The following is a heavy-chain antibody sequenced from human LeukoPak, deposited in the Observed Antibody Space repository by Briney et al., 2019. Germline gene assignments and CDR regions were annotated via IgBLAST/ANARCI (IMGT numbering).Heavy chain of an antibody. D-gene: IGHD1-26*01. CDR3: ARFDYSGSYKTQRDGLWGIDY. Sequence: PSETLSLTCAVSGGSFSDYQWNWIRQSPGKGLEWIGEISHSGTTTYNPSLKSRVTISVDTSKNQFSLKLSSVTAADTAVYYCARFDYSGSYKTQRDGLWGIDYWGQGTLVTVSS. CDR2: ISHSGTT. J-gene: IGHJ4*02. V-gene: IGHV4-34*01. CDR1: GGSFSDYQ.